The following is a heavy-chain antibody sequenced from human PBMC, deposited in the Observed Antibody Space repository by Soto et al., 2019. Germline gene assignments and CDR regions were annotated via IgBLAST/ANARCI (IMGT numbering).Heavy chain of an antibody. Sequence: SETLSLTCTVSGGSISSYYWSWIRQPPGKGLEWIGYIYYSGSTNYNPSLKSRVTISVDTSKNQFSLKLSSVTAADTAVYYCASHRAAAGSNNWFDPWGQGTLVTVSS. V-gene: IGHV4-59*08. D-gene: IGHD6-13*01. CDR1: GGSISSYY. CDR3: ASHRAAAGSNNWFDP. J-gene: IGHJ5*02. CDR2: IYYSGST.